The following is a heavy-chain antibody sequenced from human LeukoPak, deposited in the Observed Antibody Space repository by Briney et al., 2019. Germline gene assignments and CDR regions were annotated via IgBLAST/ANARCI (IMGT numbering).Heavy chain of an antibody. V-gene: IGHV3-7*03. CDR2: IKQDGSEK. CDR3: AKDRGGGYSSSWYYFDY. CDR1: GFTFSSYW. J-gene: IGHJ4*02. D-gene: IGHD6-13*01. Sequence: GGSLRLSCAASGFTFSSYWMSWVRQAPGKGLEWVANIKQDGSEKYYVDSVEGRFTISRDNSKNSLYLQMNSLRAEDTALYYCAKDRGGGYSSSWYYFDYWGQGTLVTVSS.